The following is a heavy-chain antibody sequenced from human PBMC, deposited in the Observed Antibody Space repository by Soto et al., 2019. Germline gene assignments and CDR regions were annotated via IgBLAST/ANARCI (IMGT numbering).Heavy chain of an antibody. CDR2: ISAYNGKT. J-gene: IGHJ4*02. Sequence: QVQLVQSGAEVKKPGASVKVSCKASGYTFTNFGISWVRQAPGQGLEWMGWISAYNGKTNYAQNFQGRVTLTTDTSRSTAYMELRSLRSNDMAVYYCAGGGTAIDYWGQGTLVTVSS. V-gene: IGHV1-18*03. D-gene: IGHD2-21*02. CDR1: GYTFTNFG. CDR3: AGGGTAIDY.